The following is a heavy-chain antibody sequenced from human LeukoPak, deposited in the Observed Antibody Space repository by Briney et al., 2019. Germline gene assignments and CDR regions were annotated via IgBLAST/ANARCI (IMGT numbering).Heavy chain of an antibody. CDR2: IYTSGST. D-gene: IGHD3-16*01. CDR3: ARGYPAGGIDY. V-gene: IGHV4-61*02. Sequence: SETLSLTCTVSGGSISSGSYYWSWIRQPAGTGLEWIGRIYTSGSTNYNPSLKSRVTISVDTSKNQFSLKLSSVTAADTAVYYCARGYPAGGIDYWGQGTLVTVSS. J-gene: IGHJ4*02. CDR1: GGSISSGSYY.